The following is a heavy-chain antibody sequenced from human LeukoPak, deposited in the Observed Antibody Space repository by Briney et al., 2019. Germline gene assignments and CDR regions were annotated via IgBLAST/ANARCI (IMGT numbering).Heavy chain of an antibody. Sequence: SETLSLTCAVYGWSFRGYYWSWIRQPPGKGLEWIGESKHSGSTNYNPSLKSRVTISVDNSKNQLYLKLSSVTAADTAVYYCARGIDDFWSGPYYYGMDVWGQATTVTASS. CDR1: GWSFRGYY. V-gene: IGHV4-34*01. CDR2: SKHSGST. J-gene: IGHJ6*02. CDR3: ARGIDDFWSGPYYYGMDV. D-gene: IGHD3-3*01.